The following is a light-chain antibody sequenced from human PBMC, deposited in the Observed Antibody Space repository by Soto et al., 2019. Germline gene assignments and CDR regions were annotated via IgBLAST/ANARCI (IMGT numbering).Light chain of an antibody. Sequence: EIGWTQPQGTRPLPQGKRPTLSARPIQRLASSNLAWYQKKPGQAPRLLIYGASSRATGIPDRFSGSGSGTDFTLTISRLEPEDFAVYYCQQYGSSPPITFGQGTRLEIK. CDR3: QQYGSSPPIT. J-gene: IGKJ5*01. CDR1: QRLASSN. V-gene: IGKV3-20*01. CDR2: GAS.